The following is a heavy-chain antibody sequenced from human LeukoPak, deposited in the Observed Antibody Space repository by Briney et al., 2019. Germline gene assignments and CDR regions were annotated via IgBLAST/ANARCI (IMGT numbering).Heavy chain of an antibody. CDR3: AIGYCSGGSCWFMVSAFDI. J-gene: IGHJ3*02. Sequence: GASVKVSCKASGGTFSSYAISWVRQAPGQGLEWTGRIIPILGIANYAQKFQGRVTITADKSTSTAYMELSSLRSEDTAVYYCAIGYCSGGSCWFMVSAFDIWGQGTMVTVSS. D-gene: IGHD2-15*01. CDR1: GGTFSSYA. CDR2: IIPILGIA. V-gene: IGHV1-69*04.